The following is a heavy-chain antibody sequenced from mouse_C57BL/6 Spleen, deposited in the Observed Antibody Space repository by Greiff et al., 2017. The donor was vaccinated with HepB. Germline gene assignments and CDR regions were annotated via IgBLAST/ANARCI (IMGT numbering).Heavy chain of an antibody. D-gene: IGHD1-1*01. CDR1: GYAFTNYL. J-gene: IGHJ3*01. CDR2: INPGSGGT. Sequence: VQLQESGAELVRPGTSVKVSCKASGYAFTNYLIEWVKQRPGQGLEWIGVINPGSGGTNYNEKFKGKATLTADKSSSTAYMQLSSLTSEDSAVYFCARWYYGSSPAWFAYWGQGTLVTVSA. V-gene: IGHV1-54*01. CDR3: ARWYYGSSPAWFAY.